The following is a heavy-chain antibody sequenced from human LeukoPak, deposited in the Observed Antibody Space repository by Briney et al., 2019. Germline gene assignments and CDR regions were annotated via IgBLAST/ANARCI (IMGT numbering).Heavy chain of an antibody. CDR1: GYSFSSYW. V-gene: IGHV5-51*01. CDR2: IYPDDSDT. D-gene: IGHD1-14*01. Sequence: GESLKISCKGSGYSFSSYWIGWVRQMPGKGLEWMGIIYPDDSDTRYSPSFQGQVTISADKSISTAYLQWSSLKASDTATYYCARHPNITVVGNNWFDPWGQGTLVTVSS. CDR3: ARHPNITVVGNNWFDP. J-gene: IGHJ5*02.